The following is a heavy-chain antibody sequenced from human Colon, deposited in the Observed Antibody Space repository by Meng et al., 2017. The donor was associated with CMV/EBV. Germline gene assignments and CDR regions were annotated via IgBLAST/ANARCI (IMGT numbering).Heavy chain of an antibody. CDR3: ARDIGTTRYYYYYGMDV. V-gene: IGHV3-48*03. J-gene: IGHJ6*02. CDR1: GFTFSTYE. Sequence: SLKISCAASGFTFSTYEMNWVRQAPGKGLEWVSYISSSGNTIYHADSVKGRFTISRDNAKNSLYLQMNSLRAEDTAVYYCARDIGTTRYYYYYGMDVWGQGTTVTVSS. CDR2: ISSSGNTI. D-gene: IGHD2-2*01.